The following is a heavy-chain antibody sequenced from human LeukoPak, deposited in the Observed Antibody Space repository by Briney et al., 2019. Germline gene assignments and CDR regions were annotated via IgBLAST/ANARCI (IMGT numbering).Heavy chain of an antibody. CDR1: GGPISSYY. Sequence: SETLSLTCTVSGGPISSYYWSWIRQPAGKGLEWIGRIYTSGSTNYNPSLKSRVTMSVDTSKNQFSLKLSSVTAADTAVYYCARFSGSYSTGYYFDYWGQGTLVTVSS. CDR3: ARFSGSYSTGYYFDY. J-gene: IGHJ4*02. V-gene: IGHV4-4*07. CDR2: IYTSGST. D-gene: IGHD1-26*01.